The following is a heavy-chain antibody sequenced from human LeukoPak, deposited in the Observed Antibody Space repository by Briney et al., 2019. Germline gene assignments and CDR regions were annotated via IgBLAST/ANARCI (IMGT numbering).Heavy chain of an antibody. D-gene: IGHD3-10*01. J-gene: IGHJ4*02. Sequence: GGSLRLSCAASGFTFNNNAMSWVRQAPGKGLEWVSGISGSGGSAYYADSVKGRFTISRDISKDTLYLEMNRLRAEDTAVYYCAKVAGSGSYYNGFDSWGQGTLVTVSS. CDR1: GFTFNNNA. CDR3: AKVAGSGSYYNGFDS. CDR2: ISGSGGSA. V-gene: IGHV3-23*01.